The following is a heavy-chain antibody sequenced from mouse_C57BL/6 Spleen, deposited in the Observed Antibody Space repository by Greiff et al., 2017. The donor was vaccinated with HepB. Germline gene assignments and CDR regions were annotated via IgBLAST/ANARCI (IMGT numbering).Heavy chain of an antibody. J-gene: IGHJ1*03. CDR2: IYPGSGNT. CDR1: GYTFTDYY. V-gene: IGHV1-76*01. CDR3: ARRGDFYYGSSYWYFDV. D-gene: IGHD1-1*01. Sequence: VKLQESGAELVRPGASVKLSCKASGYTFTDYYINWVKQRPGQGLEWIARIYPGSGNTYYNEKFKGKATLTAEKYSSTAYMQLSSLTSEDSAVYFCARRGDFYYGSSYWYFDVWGTGTTVTVSS.